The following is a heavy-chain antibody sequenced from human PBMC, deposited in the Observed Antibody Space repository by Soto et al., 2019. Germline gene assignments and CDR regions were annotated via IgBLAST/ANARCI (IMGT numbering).Heavy chain of an antibody. D-gene: IGHD3-3*01. CDR3: ARGGIYDYWSGYYWRPARLLDYGMDV. J-gene: IGHJ6*02. Sequence: SDTLSITSAGYVGTFSGYYCSWIRQPPGKGLEWMGINNHSGSTNYNPSLKSRVNISVDTSKNQFSLMLSSVTAADTAVYYCARGGIYDYWSGYYWRPARLLDYGMDVWGQGTTVTVSS. V-gene: IGHV4-34*01. CDR1: VGTFSGYY. CDR2: NNHSGST.